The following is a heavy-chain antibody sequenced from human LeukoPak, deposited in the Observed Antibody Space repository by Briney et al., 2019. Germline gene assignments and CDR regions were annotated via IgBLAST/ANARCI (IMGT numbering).Heavy chain of an antibody. CDR2: IITILGIA. CDR3: ARDPLFTHYDGPLGELSFQHYFDY. Sequence: SLKVSSKASGYTFTSYDISLVRQAPGQGLEWMGGIITILGIANYAQKFQGRVTIHAATPTSPAYMALSRLRSEDTAVYYCARDPLFTHYDGPLGELSFQHYFDYWGQGTLVTVSS. CDR1: GYTFTSYD. J-gene: IGHJ4*02. V-gene: IGHV1-69*10. D-gene: IGHD3-16*02.